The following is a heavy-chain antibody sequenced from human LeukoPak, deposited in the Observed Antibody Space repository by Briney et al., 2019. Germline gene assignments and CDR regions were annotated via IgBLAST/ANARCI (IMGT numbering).Heavy chain of an antibody. CDR1: GDSISNFY. CDR2: IYSGGSI. Sequence: PSETLSLTCTVAGDSISNFYWSWIRQPAGKELEWIGRIYSGGSINYNPSLKSRVTMSVDTSRNQLSLNLRSVTAADTAVYYCARDIDEVFDYWGQGTLVTVTS. V-gene: IGHV4-4*07. D-gene: IGHD1-26*01. CDR3: ARDIDEVFDY. J-gene: IGHJ4*02.